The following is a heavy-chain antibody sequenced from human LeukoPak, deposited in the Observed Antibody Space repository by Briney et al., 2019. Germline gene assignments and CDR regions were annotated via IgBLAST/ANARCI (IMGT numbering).Heavy chain of an antibody. CDR2: ISSSSSYI. CDR3: ARLGWAVAGRLEFEY. V-gene: IGHV3-21*01. J-gene: IGHJ4*02. Sequence: GGSLRLSCAASGFTFSSYSMNWVRQAPGKGLEWVSSISSSSSYIYHADSVKGRFTISRDNAKNSLYLQMNSLRAEDTAVYYCARLGWAVAGRLEFEYWGQGTLVTVSS. CDR1: GFTFSSYS. D-gene: IGHD6-19*01.